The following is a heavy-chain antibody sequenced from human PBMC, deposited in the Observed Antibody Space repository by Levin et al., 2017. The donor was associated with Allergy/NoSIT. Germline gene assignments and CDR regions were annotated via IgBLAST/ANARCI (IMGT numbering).Heavy chain of an antibody. CDR2: IDWDDDK. D-gene: IGHD6-19*01. Sequence: QTLSLTCTFSGFSLSTSGMCVSWIRQPPGKALEWLALIDWDDDKNYNTSLKTRLTISKDNSKNQVVLTMTNMDPADTATYYCARSVGSAGAFDIWGQGTVVTVSS. CDR3: ARSVGSAGAFDI. V-gene: IGHV2-70*01. J-gene: IGHJ3*02. CDR1: GFSLSTSGMC.